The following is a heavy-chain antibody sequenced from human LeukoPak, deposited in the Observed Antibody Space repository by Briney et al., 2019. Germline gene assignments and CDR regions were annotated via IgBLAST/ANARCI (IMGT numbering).Heavy chain of an antibody. V-gene: IGHV4-59*08. Sequence: SETLSLTCTVSGGSISSYYWSWIRQPPGKGLEWIGYIYYSGSTNYSPSLKSRVTISVDTSKNQFSLKLSSVTAADTAVYYCARDRNSDYYYYGMDVWGQGTTVTVSS. CDR1: GGSISSYY. D-gene: IGHD4-23*01. CDR2: IYYSGST. J-gene: IGHJ6*02. CDR3: ARDRNSDYYYYGMDV.